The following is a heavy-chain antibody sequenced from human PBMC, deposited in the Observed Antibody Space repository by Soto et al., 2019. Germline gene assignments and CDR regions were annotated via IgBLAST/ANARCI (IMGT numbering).Heavy chain of an antibody. D-gene: IGHD4-17*01. CDR3: GRGPDDSDVPRWDY. CDR2: INTRGGTT. V-gene: IGHV1-46*01. J-gene: IGHJ4*02. CDR1: GYTLTRFY. Sequence: QVQLVQSGAEVRKPGASVRLSCKASGYTLTRFYLHWVRQAPGQGLEWMGIINTRGGTTAYAQKFPGSLTVTSDTCTSTVYMELSNLRSEDTAIYYCGRGPDDSDVPRWDYWGQGTRVTVSS.